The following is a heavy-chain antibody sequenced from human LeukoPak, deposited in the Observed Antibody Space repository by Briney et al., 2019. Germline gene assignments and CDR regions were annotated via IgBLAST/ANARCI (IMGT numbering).Heavy chain of an antibody. V-gene: IGHV3-21*04. D-gene: IGHD2-15*01. Sequence: GGSLRLSCAASGFTFSSYSMNWVRQAPGKGLEWVSSISSSSSYIYYADPVKGRFTISRDNAKNSLYLQMNSLRADDTAVYYCAKSVVVITFRFDDWGQGALVTVSS. CDR3: AKSVVVITFRFDD. J-gene: IGHJ4*02. CDR1: GFTFSSYS. CDR2: ISSSSSYI.